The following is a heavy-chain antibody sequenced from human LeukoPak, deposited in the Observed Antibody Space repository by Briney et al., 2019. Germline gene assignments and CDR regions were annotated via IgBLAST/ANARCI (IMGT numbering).Heavy chain of an antibody. D-gene: IGHD3-10*01. CDR1: GYTFTSYD. Sequence: GASVKVSCKASGYTFTSYDINWVRRATGQGLEWMGWMNPNSGNTGYERKFQGRVTMTRNTSISTAYMELSSLTSEDTAVYYCAIPPERMVRGEEGAFDIWGQGTMVTVSS. CDR3: AIPPERMVRGEEGAFDI. V-gene: IGHV1-8*01. J-gene: IGHJ3*02. CDR2: MNPNSGNT.